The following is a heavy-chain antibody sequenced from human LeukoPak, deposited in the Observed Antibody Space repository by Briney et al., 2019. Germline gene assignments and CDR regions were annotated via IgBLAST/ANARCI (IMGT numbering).Heavy chain of an antibody. J-gene: IGHJ4*02. V-gene: IGHV3-21*01. CDR3: ARTTYYDFWSGYETDDY. Sequence: PGGSLRLSCAASGFTFSSYSMNWVRQAPGKGLEWVSSISSSSSYIYYADSVKGRFTISRDNAKNSLYLQMNSLRAEDTAVYYCARTTYYDFWSGYETDDYWGQGTLVTVSS. CDR1: GFTFSSYS. CDR2: ISSSSSYI. D-gene: IGHD3-3*01.